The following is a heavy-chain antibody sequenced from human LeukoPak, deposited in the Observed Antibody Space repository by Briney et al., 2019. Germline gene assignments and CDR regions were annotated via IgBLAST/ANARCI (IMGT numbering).Heavy chain of an antibody. D-gene: IGHD6-6*01. Sequence: ESGPTPVKPTQTLTLTCTFSGFSLSTSGVGVGWIRQPPGKALEWLALIYWDDDKRYSPSLKSRLTITKDTSKNQVVLTMTNMDPVDTATYYCAHRGEGSSSRYFDYWGQGTLVTVSS. CDR2: IYWDDDK. CDR1: GFSLSTSGVG. CDR3: AHRGEGSSSRYFDY. J-gene: IGHJ4*02. V-gene: IGHV2-5*02.